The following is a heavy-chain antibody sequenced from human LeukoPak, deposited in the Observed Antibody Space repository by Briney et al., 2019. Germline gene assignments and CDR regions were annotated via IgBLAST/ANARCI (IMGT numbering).Heavy chain of an antibody. V-gene: IGHV3-11*04. CDR2: TSGGGETV. CDR1: GFTFGNFY. J-gene: IGHJ5*02. CDR3: ASLYSSSFNWFDP. Sequence: GGSLRLSCVGSGFTFGNFYMSWVRQAPGKGLEWVSYTSGGGETVYYRDSVKGRFTISRDNSKNTLYLQMNSLRAEDTAVYYCASLYSSSFNWFDPWGQGTLVTVSS. D-gene: IGHD6-6*01.